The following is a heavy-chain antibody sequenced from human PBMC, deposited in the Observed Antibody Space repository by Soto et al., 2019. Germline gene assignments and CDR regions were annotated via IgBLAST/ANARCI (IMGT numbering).Heavy chain of an antibody. CDR1: GYSFSNYW. Sequence: EVQLVQSGAEVKKPGESLQIPCKGSGYSFSNYWIGWVRQMPGKGLEWMGIIYPGDSTTRYSPSFQGQVTISADKSISTAYLQWSSLKASDTAMYYCARRGYYGSGSYNSRNALDIWGQGTMVTVSS. CDR2: IYPGDSTT. V-gene: IGHV5-51*03. J-gene: IGHJ3*02. CDR3: ARRGYYGSGSYNSRNALDI. D-gene: IGHD3-10*01.